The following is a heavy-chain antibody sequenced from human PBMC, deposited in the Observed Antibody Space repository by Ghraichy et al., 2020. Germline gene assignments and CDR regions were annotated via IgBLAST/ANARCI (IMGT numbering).Heavy chain of an antibody. Sequence: GESQNISCAASGFTFSSYAMSWVRQAPGKGLEWVSAISGSGGSTYYADSVKGRFTISRDNSKNTLYLQMNSLRAEDTAVYYCAKPTPLTTTNHYWGQGTLVTVSS. CDR3: AKPTPLTTTNHY. CDR2: ISGSGGST. V-gene: IGHV3-23*01. D-gene: IGHD1-26*01. CDR1: GFTFSSYA. J-gene: IGHJ4*02.